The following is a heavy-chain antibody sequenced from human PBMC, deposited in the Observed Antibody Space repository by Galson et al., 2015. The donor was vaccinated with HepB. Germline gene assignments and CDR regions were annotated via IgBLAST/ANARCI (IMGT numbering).Heavy chain of an antibody. CDR3: ARGCSSSSLFDY. CDR2: INPNSGGT. Sequence: SVKVSCKASGYTFTGYYMHWVRQAPGQGLEWIGWINPNSGGTNYAQKFQGRVTMTRDTSISTAYMELSRLRSDDTAVYYCARGCSSSSLFDYWGQGTLVTVSS. D-gene: IGHD6-6*01. V-gene: IGHV1-2*02. CDR1: GYTFTGYY. J-gene: IGHJ4*02.